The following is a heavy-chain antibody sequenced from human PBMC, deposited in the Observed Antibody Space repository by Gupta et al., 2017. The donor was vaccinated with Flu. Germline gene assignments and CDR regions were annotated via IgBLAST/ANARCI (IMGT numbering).Heavy chain of an antibody. CDR1: GGSISSSSYY. J-gene: IGHJ4*02. D-gene: IGHD3-16*01. CDR3: ASIAGRVGDYMITFGGVILL. Sequence: QLQLQESGPGLVKPSETLSLTCTVSGGSISSSSYYWGWIRQPPGKGLEWIGSIYYSGSTYYNPSLKSRVTISVDTSKNQFSLKLSSVTAADTAVYYCASIAGRVGDYMITFGGVILLWGQGTLVTVSS. V-gene: IGHV4-39*01. CDR2: IYYSGST.